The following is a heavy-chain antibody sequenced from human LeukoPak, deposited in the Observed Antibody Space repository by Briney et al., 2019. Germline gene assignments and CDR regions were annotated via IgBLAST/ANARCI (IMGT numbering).Heavy chain of an antibody. CDR2: IYYNGST. V-gene: IGHV4-39*01. J-gene: IGHJ4*02. CDR3: ARMAVYFLIPVRYFDY. D-gene: IGHD2/OR15-2a*01. CDR1: GGSISSSSYY. Sequence: SETLSLTCTVSGGSISSSSYYWGWIRQPPGKGLEWIGSIYYNGSTYYNPSLKSRVTISVDTSKNQFSLKLSSVTAADTAVYYCARMAVYFLIPVRYFDYWGQGTLVTVSS.